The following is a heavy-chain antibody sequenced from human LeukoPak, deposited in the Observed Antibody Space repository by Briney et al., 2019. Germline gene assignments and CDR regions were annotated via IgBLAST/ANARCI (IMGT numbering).Heavy chain of an antibody. CDR1: GFTFSTYG. V-gene: IGHV3-23*01. D-gene: IGHD1-26*01. Sequence: GGSLRLSCAASGFTFSTYGMSWVRQAPGKGLEWVSGISGSGSSTYYADSVKGRFTISRDNSKNTLYLQMNSLRPEDTAVYYCVVGATYAFNIWGQGTMVTVSS. CDR3: VVGATYAFNI. J-gene: IGHJ3*02. CDR2: ISGSGSST.